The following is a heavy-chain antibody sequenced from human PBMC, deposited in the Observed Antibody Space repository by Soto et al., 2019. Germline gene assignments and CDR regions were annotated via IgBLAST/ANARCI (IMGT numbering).Heavy chain of an antibody. CDR3: AHRDLHYYYYGMDV. J-gene: IGHJ6*02. Sequence: QITLKESGPTLVKPTQTLTLTCTFSGFSLSTSGVGVGWIRQPPGKALEWLALIYWDDDKRYSPSLKSRLTIPKDPSKNQVVLTMTNMDPVDTATYYCAHRDLHYYYYGMDVWGQGTTVTVSS. CDR2: IYWDDDK. CDR1: GFSLSTSGVG. V-gene: IGHV2-5*02.